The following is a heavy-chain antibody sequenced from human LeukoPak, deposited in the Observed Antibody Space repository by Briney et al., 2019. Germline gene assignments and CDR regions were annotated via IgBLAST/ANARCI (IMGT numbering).Heavy chain of an antibody. V-gene: IGHV1-46*01. CDR2: INPSGGST. Sequence: ASVKVSCKASGYTFTSYYMHWVRQAPGQGLEWMGIINPSGGSTSYAQKFQGRVTMTRDTSKNQFSLKLSSVTAADTAVYYCARGGGKLELLPYYFDYWGQGTLVTVSS. J-gene: IGHJ4*02. CDR1: GYTFTSYY. D-gene: IGHD1-7*01. CDR3: ARGGGKLELLPYYFDY.